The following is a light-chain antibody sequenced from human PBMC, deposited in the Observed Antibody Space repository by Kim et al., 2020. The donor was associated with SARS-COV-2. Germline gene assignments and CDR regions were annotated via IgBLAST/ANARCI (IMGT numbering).Light chain of an antibody. CDR2: GKN. CDR3: NSRDSNDNVV. CDR1: SLRSYY. Sequence: SSELTQDPAVSVALGQTVRITCQGDSLRSYYASWYQQKPGQAPILVFYGKNNRPSGIPDRFSGSYSGNTASLTITVAQAEDEADYYCNSRDSNDNVVFGGGTQLTVL. J-gene: IGLJ2*01. V-gene: IGLV3-19*01.